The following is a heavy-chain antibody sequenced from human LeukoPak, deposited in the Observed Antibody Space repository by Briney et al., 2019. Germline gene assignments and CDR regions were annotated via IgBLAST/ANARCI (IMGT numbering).Heavy chain of an antibody. Sequence: VGSLRLSCAASGFTLSSYWIHWVRQAPGKGLGWVSIINSDGSTTNYADSVKGRLTISRDNAKNTLYLQLNSLRPEDTAVYYCARDYSSWFDYWGQGTLVTVSS. CDR1: GFTLSSYW. CDR3: ARDYSSWFDY. D-gene: IGHD6-6*01. J-gene: IGHJ4*02. CDR2: INSDGSTT. V-gene: IGHV3-74*01.